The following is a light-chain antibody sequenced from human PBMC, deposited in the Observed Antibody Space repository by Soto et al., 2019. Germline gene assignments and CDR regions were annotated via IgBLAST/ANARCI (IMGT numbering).Light chain of an antibody. Sequence: QSVLTQPPSASGTXXQRVTXXCSGTSSSIASNYLSWYQQLPGTAPRLLIYRNNHRPSGVPDRFSGSKSGTSASLAISALRSEDEADYYCTVWDDSLRGRLFGGGTKLTVL. CDR3: TVWDDSLRGRL. CDR2: RNN. V-gene: IGLV1-47*01. J-gene: IGLJ2*01. CDR1: SSSIASNY.